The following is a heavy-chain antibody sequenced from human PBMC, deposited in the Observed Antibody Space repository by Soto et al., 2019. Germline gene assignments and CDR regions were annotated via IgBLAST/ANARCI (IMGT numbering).Heavy chain of an antibody. CDR3: ARVYGDYVVDY. Sequence: PGGSLRLSCAASGFTFSDYYMSWIRQAPGKGLGWVSYISHSGSTRYYADSVKGRFTLSRDNAKNSLFLQMNSLRAEDTAVYFCARVYGDYVVDYWGQGTLVTVSS. V-gene: IGHV3-11*01. CDR2: ISHSGSTR. CDR1: GFTFSDYY. J-gene: IGHJ4*02. D-gene: IGHD4-17*01.